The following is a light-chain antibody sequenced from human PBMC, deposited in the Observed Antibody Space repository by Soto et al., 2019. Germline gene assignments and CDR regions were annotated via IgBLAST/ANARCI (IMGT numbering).Light chain of an antibody. CDR3: QTWGAGLPFV. Sequence: QLVLTQSPSASASLGASVRLTCTLSSGHSRFAIAWHQQQPEKGPRYLMKLNSDGTYSKGDGIPDRFSGSSSGAERYLTISSLQSEDEADYYCQTWGAGLPFVFGTGTKVTVL. CDR1: SGHSRFA. J-gene: IGLJ1*01. V-gene: IGLV4-69*01. CDR2: LNSDGTY.